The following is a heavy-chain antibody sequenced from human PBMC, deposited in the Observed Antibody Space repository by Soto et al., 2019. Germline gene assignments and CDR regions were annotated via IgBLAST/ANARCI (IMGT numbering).Heavy chain of an antibody. CDR1: GYTFTSYD. V-gene: IGHV1-8*01. CDR2: MNPNSGNT. D-gene: IGHD3-10*01. CDR3: ARAVRVIMVTYYYYYMDV. Sequence: GASVKVSCKASGYTFTSYDINWVRQATGQGLEWMGWMNPNSGNTGYAQKFQGRVTMTRNTSISTAYMELSSLRSEDTAVYYCARAVRVIMVTYYYYYMDVWGKGTTVTVSS. J-gene: IGHJ6*03.